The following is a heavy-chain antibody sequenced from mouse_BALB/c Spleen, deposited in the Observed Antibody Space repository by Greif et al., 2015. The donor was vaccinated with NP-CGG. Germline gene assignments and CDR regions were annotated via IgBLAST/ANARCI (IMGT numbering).Heavy chain of an antibody. CDR3: ARNDGFAY. Sequence: EVQLQGSGAELVKPGASVKLSCTASGFNIKDTYMHWAKQRPEQGLEWIGRIDPANGNTKYDPKFQGKATITADTSSNTAHLQLSSLTSEDTAVYYCARNDGFAYWGQGTLVTVSA. CDR1: GFNIKDTY. CDR2: IDPANGNT. D-gene: IGHD2-12*01. V-gene: IGHV14-3*02. J-gene: IGHJ3*01.